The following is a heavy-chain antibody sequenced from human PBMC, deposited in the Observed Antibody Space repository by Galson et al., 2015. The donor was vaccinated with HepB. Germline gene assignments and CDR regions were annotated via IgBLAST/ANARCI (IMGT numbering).Heavy chain of an antibody. CDR1: GFTFSSYA. V-gene: IGHV3-23*01. J-gene: IGHJ4*02. D-gene: IGHD1-7*01. Sequence: SLRLSCAASGFTFSSYAMSWVRQAPGKGLEWVSGISGSGDSTKYADSVKGRFTISRDNSKNTLYLQMNSLRAEDTAVYYCAKRKKSPTETATTYFDYWGQGTLVPVSS. CDR2: ISGSGDST. CDR3: AKRKKSPTETATTYFDY.